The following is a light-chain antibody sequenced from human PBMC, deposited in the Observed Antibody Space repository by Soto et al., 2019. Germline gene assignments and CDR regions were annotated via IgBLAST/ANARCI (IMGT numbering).Light chain of an antibody. CDR2: EVS. CDR1: SSDVGGYNY. V-gene: IGLV2-8*01. Sequence: QSVLTQPPSASGSPGQSVTISCTGTSSDVGGYNYVSWYQQHPGKAPKLMIYEVSKRPSGVPDRFSGSKSGNTASLTVSGLRAGDEADYYCSSYAGSNNLLFGGGTKVT. CDR3: SSYAGSNNLL. J-gene: IGLJ2*01.